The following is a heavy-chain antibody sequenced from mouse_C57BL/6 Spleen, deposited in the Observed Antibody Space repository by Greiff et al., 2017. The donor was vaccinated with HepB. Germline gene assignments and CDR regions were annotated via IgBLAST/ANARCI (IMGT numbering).Heavy chain of an antibody. V-gene: IGHV1-39*01. CDR1: GYSFTDYN. J-gene: IGHJ1*03. CDR2: INPNYGTT. Sequence: EVQLQQSGPELVKPGASVKISCKASGYSFTDYNMNWVKQSNGKSLEWIGVINPNYGTTSYNQKFKGKATLTVDQSSSTSYMQLNSLTSEDSAVYYCARSVTTVVAEYCDVWGTGTTVTVSS. CDR3: ARSVTTVVAEYCDV. D-gene: IGHD1-1*01.